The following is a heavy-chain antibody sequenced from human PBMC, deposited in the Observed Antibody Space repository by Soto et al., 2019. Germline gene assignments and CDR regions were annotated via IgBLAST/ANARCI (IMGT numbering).Heavy chain of an antibody. V-gene: IGHV3-48*03. Sequence: GGSLRLSCAASGFTFSSYEMNWVRQAPGKGLEWVSYISSSGSTIYYADSVKGRFTISRDNAKNSLYLQMNSLRAEDTAVYFCARDPGTSETTLFDYWGQGTLVTVSS. CDR3: ARDPGTSETTLFDY. J-gene: IGHJ4*02. D-gene: IGHD1-1*01. CDR1: GFTFSSYE. CDR2: ISSSGSTI.